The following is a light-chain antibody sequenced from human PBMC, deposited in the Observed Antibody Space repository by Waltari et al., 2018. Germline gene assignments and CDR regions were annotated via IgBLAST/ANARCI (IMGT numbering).Light chain of an antibody. Sequence: QVVLTQSPSASASRGASVKLTCTLSSGHSNYAIAWHQQQPGKGPRFLMKVHSGGTQFKGDGIPDRFTGSSSGSERYLTISSFQSDDEADYYCQTWGTGVHVVFGGGTKLTVL. CDR3: QTWGTGVHVV. J-gene: IGLJ2*01. CDR2: VHSGGTQ. V-gene: IGLV4-69*01. CDR1: SGHSNYA.